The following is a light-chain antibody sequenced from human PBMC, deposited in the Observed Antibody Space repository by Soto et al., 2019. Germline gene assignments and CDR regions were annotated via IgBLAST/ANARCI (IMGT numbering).Light chain of an antibody. J-gene: IGKJ1*01. CDR1: QSLEYSDGNTY. CDR3: MQGTHWPRT. V-gene: IGKV2-30*01. Sequence: DAVMTQSPLSLPVTLGQPASISCRSSQSLEYSDGNTYLSWFQQRPGQAPRRLIYKVSKRDSQVPERFSGSGSGTDFTLKISRVEAEDVAVYYCMQGTHWPRTFGQGTKVEVK. CDR2: KVS.